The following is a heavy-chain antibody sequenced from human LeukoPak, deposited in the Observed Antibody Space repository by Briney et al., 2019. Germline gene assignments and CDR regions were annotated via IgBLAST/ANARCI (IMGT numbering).Heavy chain of an antibody. CDR3: ARLGVGFGESYYYYYYMDV. CDR1: GGSISSNSYY. V-gene: IGHV4-39*07. J-gene: IGHJ6*03. Sequence: PSETLSLTCAVSGGSISSNSYYWGWIRQPPGKGLEWIGSIYHSGSTYYNPSLKSRVTISVDTSKNQFSLKLSSVTAADTAVYYCARLGVGFGESYYYYYYMDVWGKGTTVTVSS. D-gene: IGHD3-10*01. CDR2: IYHSGST.